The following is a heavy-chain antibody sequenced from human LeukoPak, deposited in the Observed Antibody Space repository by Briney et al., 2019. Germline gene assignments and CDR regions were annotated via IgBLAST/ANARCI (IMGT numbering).Heavy chain of an antibody. CDR1: GFTFSNAW. Sequence: GGSLRLSCVASGFTFSNAWMSWVRQAPGKGLEWVGRIKSKSDGGTTDYAAPVKGRFSISRDDSKDTLHLQMNSLKTEDTAVYYCTTDPPVLRYFDWIFLPYRGGQGTLVTVSS. V-gene: IGHV3-15*01. CDR2: IKSKSDGGTT. CDR3: TTDPPVLRYFDWIFLPYR. J-gene: IGHJ4*02. D-gene: IGHD3-9*01.